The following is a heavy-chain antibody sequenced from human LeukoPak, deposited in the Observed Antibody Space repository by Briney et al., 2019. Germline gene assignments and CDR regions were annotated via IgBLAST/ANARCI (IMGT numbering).Heavy chain of an antibody. CDR2: ISGSSSYI. CDR3: AKENLIVVAGLVDY. D-gene: IGHD3-22*01. V-gene: IGHV3-21*04. Sequence: PGGSLRLSCAASGFTFSSYTMNWVRQAPGKGLEWVSSISGSSSYIYYADSVKGRFTISRDNSKNTLYLQMNSLRAEDTAVYYCAKENLIVVAGLVDYWGQGTLVTVSS. CDR1: GFTFSSYT. J-gene: IGHJ4*02.